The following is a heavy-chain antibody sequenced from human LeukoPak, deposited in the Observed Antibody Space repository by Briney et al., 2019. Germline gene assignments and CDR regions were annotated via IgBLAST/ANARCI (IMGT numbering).Heavy chain of an antibody. CDR2: IGPTGNT. J-gene: IGHJ4*02. CDR3: ARESLGGLKYFDD. Sequence: ASVKVSCKASGYTFTAYYMHWVRQAPGQGLEWIGCIGPTGNTVYVQKFPGRVTVTRDTSINTVYMEVNSLRSDDTAVYSCARESLGGLKYFDDWGQGTLVTVSS. D-gene: IGHD3-16*01. V-gene: IGHV1-2*02. CDR1: GYTFTAYY.